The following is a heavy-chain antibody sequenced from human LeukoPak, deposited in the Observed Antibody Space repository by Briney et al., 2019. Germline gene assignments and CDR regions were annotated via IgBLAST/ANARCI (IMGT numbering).Heavy chain of an antibody. CDR2: ISSSSSYT. V-gene: IGHV3-11*06. CDR3: ARGGGSYLLDC. D-gene: IGHD3-16*02. Sequence: GESLRLSCAASGFTFSDYYMSWIRQAPGKGLEWVSYISSSSSYTNYADPVKGRFSISRDNAKKSLYLQMNSLRAEDTAVYYCARGGGSYLLDCWGQGTLVTVSS. CDR1: GFTFSDYY. J-gene: IGHJ4*02.